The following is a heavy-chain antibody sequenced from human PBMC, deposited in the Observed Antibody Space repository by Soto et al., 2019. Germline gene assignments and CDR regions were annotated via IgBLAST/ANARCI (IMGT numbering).Heavy chain of an antibody. CDR3: ARDLSSSGEDMDV. V-gene: IGHV1-69*13. Sequence: SVKVSCKASGGTFSSYAISWVRQAPGQGLEWVGGIIPIFGTANYAQKFQGRVTITADESTSTAYMELSSLRSEDTAVYYCARDLSSSGEDMDVWGQGTTVTVSS. D-gene: IGHD3-22*01. CDR1: GGTFSSYA. J-gene: IGHJ6*02. CDR2: IIPIFGTA.